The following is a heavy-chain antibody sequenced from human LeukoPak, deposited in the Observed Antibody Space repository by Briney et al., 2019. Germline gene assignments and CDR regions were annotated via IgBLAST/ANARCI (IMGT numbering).Heavy chain of an antibody. D-gene: IGHD1-7*01. CDR1: GGSISSYY. CDR3: ARQPSGTAAFDI. CDR2: IYSSGNT. V-gene: IGHV4-59*08. J-gene: IGHJ3*02. Sequence: SETLRLSCAVSGGSISSYYWSWIRQPPGKGLEWIAYIYSSGNTNYNPSFKSRVTISVDTSKNQFSLKLTSVAAADTAIYYCARQPSGTAAFDIWGQGRIVSVSS.